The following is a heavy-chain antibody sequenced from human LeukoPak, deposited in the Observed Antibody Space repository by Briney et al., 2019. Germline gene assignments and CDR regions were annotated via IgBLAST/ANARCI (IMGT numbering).Heavy chain of an antibody. CDR2: ISGSGGST. V-gene: IGHV3-23*01. D-gene: IGHD6-13*01. CDR3: AKMYSSSWYSPNFDY. Sequence: PGGSLRLSCAASGFTFSSYAMSWVRQAPGKGLEGGSAISGSGGSTYYADSVKGRFTISRDNAKNTLYLQMNSLRAEDTAVYYCAKMYSSSWYSPNFDYWGQGTLVTVSS. CDR1: GFTFSSYA. J-gene: IGHJ4*02.